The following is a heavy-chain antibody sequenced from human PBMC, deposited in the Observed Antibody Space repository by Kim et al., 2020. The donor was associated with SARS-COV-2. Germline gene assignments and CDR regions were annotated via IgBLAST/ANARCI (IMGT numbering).Heavy chain of an antibody. V-gene: IGHV3-23*01. D-gene: IGHD1-26*01. Sequence: VKGRFTISRDNSKNTLYLQMNSLRAEDTAVYYCAKDTWELRRSVGALDYWGQGTLVTVSS. J-gene: IGHJ4*02. CDR3: AKDTWELRRSVGALDY.